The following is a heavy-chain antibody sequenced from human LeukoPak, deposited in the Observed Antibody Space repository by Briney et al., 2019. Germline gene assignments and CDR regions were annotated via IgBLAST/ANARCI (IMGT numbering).Heavy chain of an antibody. CDR2: INHSGST. V-gene: IGHV4-34*01. D-gene: IGHD2-2*01. Sequence: SETLSLTCAVYGGSFSGYYWSWIRQPPGKGLEWIGEINHSGSTNYNPSLKSRVTISVDTSKNQFSLKLSSVTAADTAVYYCARGRIVVVPAPMAYYYYGMDVWGKGTTVTVSS. CDR1: GGSFSGYY. J-gene: IGHJ6*04. CDR3: ARGRIVVVPAPMAYYYYGMDV.